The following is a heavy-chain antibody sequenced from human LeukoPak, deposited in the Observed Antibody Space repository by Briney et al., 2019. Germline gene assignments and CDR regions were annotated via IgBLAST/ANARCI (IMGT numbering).Heavy chain of an antibody. CDR3: ARVSPGDPHFDY. CDR1: GGSIRRYY. V-gene: IGHV4-59*01. D-gene: IGHD3-16*01. Sequence: SETLSLTCNVSGGSIRRYYWSWIRQPPGNVLEWIGYIYYSGSTNSNPSLKSRVTISVDTSKNQFSLKLSSVTAADTAVYYCARVSPGDPHFDYWGQGTLVTVSS. J-gene: IGHJ4*02. CDR2: IYYSGST.